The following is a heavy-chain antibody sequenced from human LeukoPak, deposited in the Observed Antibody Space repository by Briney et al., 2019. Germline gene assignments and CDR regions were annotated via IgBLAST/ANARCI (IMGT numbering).Heavy chain of an antibody. V-gene: IGHV4-38-2*02. CDR1: GYSISSGYY. Sequence: SETLSLTCTVSGYSISSGYYWGWIRQPPGKGLEWIGSFFYTGRNYHYNPSLRSRVSFSIDTSNKQFSLKLTSVTAADTAIYYCMRDGDNSAYLTHGPFDFWGQGILVAVSS. D-gene: IGHD3-22*01. CDR3: MRDGDNSAYLTHGPFDF. CDR2: FFYTGRN. J-gene: IGHJ4*02.